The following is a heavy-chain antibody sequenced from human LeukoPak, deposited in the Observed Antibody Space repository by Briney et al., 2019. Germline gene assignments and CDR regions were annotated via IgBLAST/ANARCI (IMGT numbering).Heavy chain of an antibody. J-gene: IGHJ4*02. D-gene: IGHD4-17*01. CDR3: ARYLYGDSASYFDY. CDR2: IDWDDDN. V-gene: IGHV2-70*01. CDR1: GFSLSTSGMC. Sequence: SGPALVKPTQTLTLTCIFSGFSLSTSGMCVSWIRQPPGKALEWLALIDWDDDNYYNTSLKTRLTISKDTSKNQVVLTMTNMDPVDTATYFCARYLYGDSASYFDYWGQGSLVIVSS.